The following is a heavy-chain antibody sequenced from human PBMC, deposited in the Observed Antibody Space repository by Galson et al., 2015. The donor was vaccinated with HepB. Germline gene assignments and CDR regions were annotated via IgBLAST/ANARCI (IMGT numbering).Heavy chain of an antibody. CDR2: ISAYNGNT. J-gene: IGHJ3*02. V-gene: IGHV1-18*04. Sequence: SVKVSCKASGYTFTRYGISWVRQAPGQGLEWMGWISAYNGNTNYAQKLQGRVTMTTDTSTSTAYMELRSLRSDDTAVYYRARDVFTGFTVIVEEYLDAFDIWGQGTMVTVSS. CDR1: GYTFTRYG. D-gene: IGHD3-22*01. CDR3: ARDVFTGFTVIVEEYLDAFDI.